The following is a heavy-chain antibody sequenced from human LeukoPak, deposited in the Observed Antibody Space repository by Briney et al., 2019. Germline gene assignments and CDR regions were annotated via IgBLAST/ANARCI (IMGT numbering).Heavy chain of an antibody. CDR3: ARVGSGSYWDYFDY. CDR2: INPNSGGT. D-gene: IGHD3-10*01. V-gene: IGHV1-2*04. CDR1: GYTFTSYY. J-gene: IGHJ4*02. Sequence: GASVKVSCKASGYTFTSYYMHWVRQAPGQGLEWMGWINPNSGGTNYAQKFQGWVTMTRDTSISTAYMELSRLRSDDTAVYYCARVGSGSYWDYFDYWGQGALVTVSS.